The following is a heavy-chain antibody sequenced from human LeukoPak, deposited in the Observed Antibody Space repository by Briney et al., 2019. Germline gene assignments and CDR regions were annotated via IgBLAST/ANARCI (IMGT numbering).Heavy chain of an antibody. CDR1: GYTFTSYD. J-gene: IGHJ3*02. CDR3: ARVPPDYYDSSGYFEPFDI. Sequence: ASVKASCKASGYTFTSYDINWVRQATGQGLEWMGWMNPNSGNTGYAQKFQGRVTMTRNTSISTAYMELRSLRSDDTAVYYCARVPPDYYDSSGYFEPFDIWGQGTMVTVSS. D-gene: IGHD3-22*01. CDR2: MNPNSGNT. V-gene: IGHV1-8*01.